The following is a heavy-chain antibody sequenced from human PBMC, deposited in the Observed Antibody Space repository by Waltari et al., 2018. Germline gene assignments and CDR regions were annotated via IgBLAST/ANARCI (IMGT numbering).Heavy chain of an antibody. J-gene: IGHJ4*02. CDR2: IYYSGST. D-gene: IGHD6-13*01. Sequence: QLQLQESGPGLVKPSETLSLTCTVSGGSIRSSRSYWGWIRQPPGKGLEWIGSIYYSGSTYYNPSLKSRVTISVDTSKNQFSLKLSSVTAADTAVYYCARDVTSSWYYWGQGTLVTVSS. CDR3: ARDVTSSWYY. CDR1: GGSIRSSRSY. V-gene: IGHV4-39*07.